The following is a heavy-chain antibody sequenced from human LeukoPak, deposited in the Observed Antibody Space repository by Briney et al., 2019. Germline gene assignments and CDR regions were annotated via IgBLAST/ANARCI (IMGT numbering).Heavy chain of an antibody. D-gene: IGHD6-19*01. V-gene: IGHV3-21*01. Sequence: GGSLRLSCAASGFSLSSYTMNWVRQAPGKGLQWVSSISSSSSYIYYADSVKGRFSISRDNAKKSVHLQMISLRAEDTAVYYCARGRVGQWLVDAFDIWGQGTMVTVSS. CDR1: GFSLSSYT. CDR3: ARGRVGQWLVDAFDI. CDR2: ISSSSSYI. J-gene: IGHJ3*02.